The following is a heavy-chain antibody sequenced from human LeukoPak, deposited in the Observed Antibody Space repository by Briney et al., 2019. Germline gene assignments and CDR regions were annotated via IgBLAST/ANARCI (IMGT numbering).Heavy chain of an antibody. Sequence: ASVKVSCKASGYIFTGYYIHWVRQAPGQGLEWMGWINPNNGGTKYAQKFQGRVTMTRDTSINTAYMEVSRLTYDDTAVYYCAGLPRYNWNEPLDYWGQGTLVTVSS. CDR2: INPNNGGT. CDR3: AGLPRYNWNEPLDY. CDR1: GYIFTGYY. J-gene: IGHJ4*02. D-gene: IGHD1-20*01. V-gene: IGHV1-2*02.